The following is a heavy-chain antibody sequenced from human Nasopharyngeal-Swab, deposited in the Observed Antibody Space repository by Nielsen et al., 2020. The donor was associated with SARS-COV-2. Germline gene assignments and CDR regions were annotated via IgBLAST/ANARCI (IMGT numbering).Heavy chain of an antibody. CDR2: ISSSSSYI. D-gene: IGHD3-22*01. CDR3: AREGITMIVVAGVYYGMDV. CDR1: GFTFSSYS. V-gene: IGHV3-21*01. J-gene: IGHJ6*02. Sequence: GESLKISCAASGFTFSSYSMNWVRQAPGKGLEWVSSISSSSSYIYYADSVKGRFTISRDNAKNSLYLQMNSLRAEDTAVYYCAREGITMIVVAGVYYGMDVWGQGTTVTVSS.